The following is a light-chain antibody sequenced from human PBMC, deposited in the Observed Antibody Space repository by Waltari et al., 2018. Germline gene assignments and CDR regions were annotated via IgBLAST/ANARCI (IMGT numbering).Light chain of an antibody. CDR2: EDT. Sequence: SYDLTQQPSASVSLGQTARTTSSGEALPDTYVYWTQQPSGQAPVLVIFEDTKRPTGIPERFSGSSSGTTATLTISGAQVEDEADYYCYSTDSSGDHGVFGGGTKLTVL. V-gene: IGLV3-10*01. CDR3: YSTDSSGDHGV. J-gene: IGLJ3*02. CDR1: ALPDTY.